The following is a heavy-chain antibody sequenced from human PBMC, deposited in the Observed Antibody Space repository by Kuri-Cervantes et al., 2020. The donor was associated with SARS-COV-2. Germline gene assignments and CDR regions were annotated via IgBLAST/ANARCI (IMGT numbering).Heavy chain of an antibody. CDR1: GFVFGNYA. Sequence: GESLKISCATSGFVFGNYALAWVRQAPGKGLEWVSFISASGVNIHYADSVKGRFTISRDNSRDTLYLEMNSLRAEDTAVYYCARARRGILTGYPVGYGMDVWGQGTTVTVSS. V-gene: IGHV3-23*01. D-gene: IGHD3-9*01. CDR2: ISASGVNI. CDR3: ARARRGILTGYPVGYGMDV. J-gene: IGHJ6*02.